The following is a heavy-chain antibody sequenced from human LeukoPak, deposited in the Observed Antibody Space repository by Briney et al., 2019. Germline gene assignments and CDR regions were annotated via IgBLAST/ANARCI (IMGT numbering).Heavy chain of an antibody. J-gene: IGHJ6*04. D-gene: IGHD3-10*02. CDR1: GFTFSSYG. V-gene: IGHV3-48*03. CDR3: AELGITMIGGV. CDR2: ISSSGSTI. Sequence: GGSLRLSCAASGFTFSSYGMHWVRQAPGKGLEWVSYISSSGSTIYYADSVKGRFTISRDNAKNSLYLQMNSLRAEDTAVYYCAELGITMIGGVWGKGTTVTISS.